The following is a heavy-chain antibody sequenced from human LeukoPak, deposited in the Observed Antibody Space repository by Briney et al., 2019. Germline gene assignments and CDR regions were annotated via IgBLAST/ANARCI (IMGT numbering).Heavy chain of an antibody. CDR2: IYYSGST. D-gene: IGHD1-26*01. CDR3: ARDSIGGSYDY. V-gene: IGHV4-59*01. Sequence: SETLSLTCTVSGGSISSYYWSWIRQPPGEGLEWIGYIYYSGSTNYNPSLKSRVTISVDTSKNQFSLKLSSVTAADTAVYYCARDSIGGSYDYWGQGTLVTVSS. CDR1: GGSISSYY. J-gene: IGHJ4*02.